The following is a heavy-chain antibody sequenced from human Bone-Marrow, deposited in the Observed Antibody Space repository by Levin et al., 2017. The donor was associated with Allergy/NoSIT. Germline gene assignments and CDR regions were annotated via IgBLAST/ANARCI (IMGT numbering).Heavy chain of an antibody. D-gene: IGHD3-22*01. CDR1: GYTFTSYY. V-gene: IGHV1-46*01. J-gene: IGHJ4*02. Sequence: GESLKISCKASGYTFTSYYMHWVRQAPGQGLEWMGIINPSGGSTSYAQQLQGRVTMTRDTSTSTVYSALSSLRSEDTAVYCCARGPPFDSSGTRDYWGQGTLVTVSS. CDR2: INPSGGST. CDR3: ARGPPFDSSGTRDY.